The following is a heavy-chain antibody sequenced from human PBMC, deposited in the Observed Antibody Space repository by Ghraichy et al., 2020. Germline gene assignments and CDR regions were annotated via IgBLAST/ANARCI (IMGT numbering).Heavy chain of an antibody. D-gene: IGHD2-2*01. J-gene: IGHJ6*02. Sequence: SETLSLTCAVYGGSFSGYYWSWIRQPPGKGLEWIGEINHSGSTNYNPSLKSRVTISVDTSKNQFSLKLSSVTAADTAVYYCARGGGLCSSTSCYGYYYYYYGMDVWGQGTTVTVSS. CDR2: INHSGST. V-gene: IGHV4-34*01. CDR3: ARGGGLCSSTSCYGYYYYYYGMDV. CDR1: GGSFSGYY.